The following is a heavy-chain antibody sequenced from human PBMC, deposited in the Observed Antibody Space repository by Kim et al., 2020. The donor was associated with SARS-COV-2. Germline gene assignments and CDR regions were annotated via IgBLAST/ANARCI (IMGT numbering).Heavy chain of an antibody. J-gene: IGHJ6*02. CDR2: ISYDGSNK. Sequence: GGSLRLSCAASGFTFSSYWMHWVRQAPGKGLEWVAVISYDGSNKYYADSVKGRFTISRDNSKNTLYLQMNSLRAEDTAVYYCAKIGRYCTGSSCQYAYYYYDMDVWGQGTTVTVSS. CDR3: AKIGRYCTGSSCQYAYYYYDMDV. CDR1: GFTFSSYW. V-gene: IGHV3-30*18. D-gene: IGHD2-15*01.